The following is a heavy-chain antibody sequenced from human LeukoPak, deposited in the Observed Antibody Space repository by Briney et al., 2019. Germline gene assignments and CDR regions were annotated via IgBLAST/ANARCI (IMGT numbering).Heavy chain of an antibody. CDR2: IYYSGST. Sequence: SETLSHTCTVSGGSISSYYWSWIRQPPGKGLEWIGYIYYSGSTNYNPSLKSRVTISVDTSKNQFSLKLSSVTAADSAVYYCAREGSYYRFDYWGQGTLVTVSS. CDR1: GGSISSYY. CDR3: AREGSYYRFDY. D-gene: IGHD1-26*01. V-gene: IGHV4-59*01. J-gene: IGHJ4*02.